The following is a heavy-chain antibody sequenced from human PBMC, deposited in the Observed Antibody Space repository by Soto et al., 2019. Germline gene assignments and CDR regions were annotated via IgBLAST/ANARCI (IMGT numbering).Heavy chain of an antibody. Sequence: LGESLKISCKGSGYSFTSYWIGWVRQMPGKGLEWMGIIYPGDSDTRYSPSFQGQVTISADKSISTAYLQWSSLKASDTAMYYCARLGDYCSSTSCHYYYYYGMDVWGQGTTVTVSS. CDR2: IYPGDSDT. CDR1: GYSFTSYW. D-gene: IGHD2-2*01. J-gene: IGHJ6*02. V-gene: IGHV5-51*01. CDR3: ARLGDYCSSTSCHYYYYYGMDV.